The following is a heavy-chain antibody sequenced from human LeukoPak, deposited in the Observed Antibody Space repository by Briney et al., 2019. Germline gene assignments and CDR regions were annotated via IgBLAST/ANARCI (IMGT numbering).Heavy chain of an antibody. D-gene: IGHD2-15*01. Sequence: GGPLRLSCAASGFTFNSYAMSWVRQAPGKGLEWVSAITGSSGNTYYADSVKGRFTISRDNSKNTLFLQMSSLRAEDTAVYYCAKWERVVVTATLDSWGQGTLVTVSS. V-gene: IGHV3-23*01. J-gene: IGHJ4*02. CDR1: GFTFNSYA. CDR3: AKWERVVVTATLDS. CDR2: ITGSSGNT.